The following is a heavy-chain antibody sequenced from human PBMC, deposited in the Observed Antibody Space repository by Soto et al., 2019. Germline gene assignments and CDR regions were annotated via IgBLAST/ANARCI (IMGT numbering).Heavy chain of an antibody. Sequence: GGSLRLSCAAPAYIFSCCRMSWVRQAPGKGLEWVANIKLDGSGTYYADSVKGRFTISRDNAKNSLYLEMDSLRAEDTAVYYCVRAPEQRPIAFWGHGSLVTVSS. CDR1: AYIFSCCR. D-gene: IGHD6-19*01. CDR3: VRAPEQRPIAF. CDR2: IKLDGSGT. J-gene: IGHJ4*01. V-gene: IGHV3-7*01.